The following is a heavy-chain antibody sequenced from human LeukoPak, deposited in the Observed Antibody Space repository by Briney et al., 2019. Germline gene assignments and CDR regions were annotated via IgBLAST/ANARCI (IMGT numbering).Heavy chain of an antibody. CDR2: IYYSGST. CDR1: GGSISSYY. Sequence: SETLSLTCTVSGGSISSYYWSWIRQPPGKGLEWIGYIYYSGSTNYNPSPKSRVTISVDTSKNQFSLKLSSVTAADTAVYYCARTYYYGSGILTTFDPWGQGTLVTVSS. J-gene: IGHJ5*02. V-gene: IGHV4-59*08. CDR3: ARTYYYGSGILTTFDP. D-gene: IGHD3-10*01.